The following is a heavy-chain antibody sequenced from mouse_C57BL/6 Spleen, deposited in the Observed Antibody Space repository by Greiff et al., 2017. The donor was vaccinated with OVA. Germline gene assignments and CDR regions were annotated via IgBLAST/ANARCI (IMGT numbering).Heavy chain of an antibody. J-gene: IGHJ1*03. Sequence: QVQLQQPGAELVKPGASVKLSCKASGYTFTSYWMHWVKQRPGQGLEWIGMIHPNSGSTNYNEKFKSKATLTVDKSSSTAYMQLSSLTSEDSAVYYGARGYSNYDWYFDVWGTGTTVTVSS. D-gene: IGHD2-5*01. V-gene: IGHV1-64*01. CDR2: IHPNSGST. CDR1: GYTFTSYW. CDR3: ARGYSNYDWYFDV.